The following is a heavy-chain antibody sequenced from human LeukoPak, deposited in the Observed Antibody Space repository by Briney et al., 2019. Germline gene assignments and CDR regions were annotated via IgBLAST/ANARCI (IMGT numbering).Heavy chain of an antibody. V-gene: IGHV1-8*01. CDR3: ATVGSSSWYRYFDY. Sequence: ASVKVSCKASGYTFTSYDINWVRQATGQGLEWMGWMNPNSGNTGYAQKFQGRVTMTRNTSISTAYMELSSLRSEDTAVYYCATVGSSSWYRYFDYWGQGTLVTVSS. CDR1: GYTFTSYD. CDR2: MNPNSGNT. J-gene: IGHJ4*02. D-gene: IGHD6-13*01.